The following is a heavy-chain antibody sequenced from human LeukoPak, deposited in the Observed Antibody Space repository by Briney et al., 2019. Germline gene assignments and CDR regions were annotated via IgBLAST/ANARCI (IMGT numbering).Heavy chain of an antibody. CDR2: ISGTSRYT. CDR1: GFTFRDYY. Sequence: GGSLRLSCAASGFTFRDYYMSWIRQAPGKGLEWVSYISGTSRYTNYADSVKGRFTVSRDNPKNSLYLQMNSLRAEDTAVYYCASDPYYYDSSAPTSVDYWGQGTLVTVSS. D-gene: IGHD3-22*01. CDR3: ASDPYYYDSSAPTSVDY. V-gene: IGHV3-11*06. J-gene: IGHJ4*02.